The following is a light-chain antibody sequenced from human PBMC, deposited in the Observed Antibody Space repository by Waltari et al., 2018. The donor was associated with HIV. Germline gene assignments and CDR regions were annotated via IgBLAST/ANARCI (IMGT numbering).Light chain of an antibody. J-gene: IGKJ1*01. CDR2: GGS. Sequence: EIVLTQSPGTLSLSPGERAPLSCRASQSVSSSYLAWYQQKPGQAPRLLIYGGSSRATGIPDRFSGSGSGTDFTLTISRLEAEDLAVYYCQHYGSSLWTIGQGTKVEIK. CDR1: QSVSSSY. V-gene: IGKV3-20*01. CDR3: QHYGSSLWT.